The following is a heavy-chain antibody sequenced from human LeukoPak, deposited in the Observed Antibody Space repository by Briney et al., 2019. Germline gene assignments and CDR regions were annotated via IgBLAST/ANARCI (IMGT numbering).Heavy chain of an antibody. CDR3: ARDPVGGSTIFDS. V-gene: IGHV6-1*01. CDR2: TYFRSKWYY. CDR1: GDSFSSDSAA. J-gene: IGHJ4*02. Sequence: PSQTLSLTCAISGDSFSSDSAAWNWIRQSPSRGLEWLARTYFRSKWYYDYALAVKSRITINPDTSKNQFSLQLNSVTPEDTAVYFCARDPVGGSTIFDSWGQGTLVTVSS. D-gene: IGHD1-26*01.